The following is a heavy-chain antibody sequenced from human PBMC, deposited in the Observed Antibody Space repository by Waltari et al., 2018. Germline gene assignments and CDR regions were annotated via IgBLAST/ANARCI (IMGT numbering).Heavy chain of an antibody. CDR2: VNPNGGGT. D-gene: IGHD2-21*02. CDR3: AREYCGGDCRLFDY. J-gene: IGHJ4*02. Sequence: LVQSGAEVMKPGASVQVSCKASRGAVPEPYLPWVRQAPGQGLEWMGWVNPNGGGTNYAQRFAGRITVTWDTSISTAYMEFSRLTSGDTAVYFCAREYCGGDCRLFDYWGQGTLVTVSS. V-gene: IGHV1-2*02. CDR1: RGAVPEPY.